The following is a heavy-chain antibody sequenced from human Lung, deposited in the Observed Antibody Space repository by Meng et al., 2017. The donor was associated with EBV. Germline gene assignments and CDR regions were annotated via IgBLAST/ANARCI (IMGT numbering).Heavy chain of an antibody. Sequence: QVHVQESGPVRVNPSQTLSPTCTVSGGSSSSSSSPWDWTRQTPGKGLEWIGNIFSSGRTYYNPSLKSRVSISVDTSKNKFSLKLSSVTAADTAVYYCARLRLVWMFDYWGQGALVTVSS. CDR1: GGSSSSSSSP. D-gene: IGHD6-19*01. CDR3: ARLRLVWMFDY. V-gene: IGHV4-39*01. CDR2: IFSSGRT. J-gene: IGHJ4*02.